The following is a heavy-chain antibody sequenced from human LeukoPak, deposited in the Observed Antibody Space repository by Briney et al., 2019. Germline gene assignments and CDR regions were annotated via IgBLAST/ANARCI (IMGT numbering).Heavy chain of an antibody. Sequence: GGSLTLSCAPSRFRFSDPYMSWIRQAPGKGLEWVSYISSSGDYTAYADSVQGRFTISRDNAKNSLYLPVNSLRADDTAVYYCARAVGSSPGGHSDDWGQRTLVTVSS. V-gene: IGHV3-11*05. CDR1: RFRFSDPY. CDR3: ARAVGSSPGGHSDD. J-gene: IGHJ4*02. D-gene: IGHD6-13*01. CDR2: ISSSGDYT.